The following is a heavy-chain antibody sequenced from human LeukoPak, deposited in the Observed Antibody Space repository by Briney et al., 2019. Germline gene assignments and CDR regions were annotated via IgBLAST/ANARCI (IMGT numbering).Heavy chain of an antibody. CDR3: ARGHVDFWSGSNYFDY. Sequence: SETLSLTCAVSGGSISSSNWWSWVRQPPGKGLEWIGEIYHSGSTNYNPSLKSRVTISVDTSKNQFSLKLSSVTAADTAVYYCARGHVDFWSGSNYFDYWGQGTLVTVSS. V-gene: IGHV4-4*02. CDR2: IYHSGST. J-gene: IGHJ4*02. CDR1: GGSISSSNW. D-gene: IGHD3-3*01.